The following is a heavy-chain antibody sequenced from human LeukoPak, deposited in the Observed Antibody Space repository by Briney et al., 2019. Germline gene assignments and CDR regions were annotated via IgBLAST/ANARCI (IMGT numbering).Heavy chain of an antibody. D-gene: IGHD6-13*01. J-gene: IGHJ4*02. CDR3: ARSPKQLEPYFDY. CDR1: GFTFSSYA. CDR2: ISYDGSNK. V-gene: IGHV3-30-3*01. Sequence: GGSLRLSCAASGFTFSSYAMHWVRQAPGKGLEWVAVISYDGSNKYYADSVKGRFTISRDNAKNSLYLQMNSLRAEDTAVYYCARSPKQLEPYFDYWGQGTLVTVSS.